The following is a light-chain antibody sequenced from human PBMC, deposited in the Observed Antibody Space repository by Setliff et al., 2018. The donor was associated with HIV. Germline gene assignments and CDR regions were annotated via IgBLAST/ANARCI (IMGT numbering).Light chain of an antibody. CDR3: CSYTSYSTLYV. J-gene: IGLJ1*01. V-gene: IGLV2-14*01. CDR1: SSDIGTYNY. CDR2: DVS. Sequence: QSALTQPASVSGSPGQSITISCIGSSSDIGTYNYVSWYQQHPGRAPKLLIYDVSRRPSGVSDRFSGSKSGYSASLTISGLQAEDEADYYCCSYTSYSTLYVFGGGTKVTVL.